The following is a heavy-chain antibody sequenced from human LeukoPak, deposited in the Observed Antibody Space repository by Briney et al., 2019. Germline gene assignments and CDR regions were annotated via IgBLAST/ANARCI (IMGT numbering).Heavy chain of an antibody. J-gene: IGHJ4*02. Sequence: GASVKVSCKASGYTFTSYYMHWVRQAPGQGLEWMGIINPSGGSTSYAQKFQGRVTITRNTSISTAYMELSSLRSEDTAVYYCASYSSSVGFNYWGQGTLVTVSS. D-gene: IGHD6-6*01. CDR2: INPSGGST. V-gene: IGHV1-46*01. CDR1: GYTFTSYY. CDR3: ASYSSSVGFNY.